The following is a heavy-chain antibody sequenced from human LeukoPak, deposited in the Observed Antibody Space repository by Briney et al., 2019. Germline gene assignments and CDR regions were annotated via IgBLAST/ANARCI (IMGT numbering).Heavy chain of an antibody. J-gene: IGHJ4*02. CDR1: GYTFTSYD. Sequence: ASVKVSCKASGYTFTSYDINWVRQATGQGLEWMGWMNPNSGNTGYAQKFQGRVTITTDESTSTAYMELSSLRSEDTAVYYCAREDDSSGYLDWGQGTLVTVSS. CDR3: AREDDSSGYLD. V-gene: IGHV1-8*03. CDR2: MNPNSGNT. D-gene: IGHD3-22*01.